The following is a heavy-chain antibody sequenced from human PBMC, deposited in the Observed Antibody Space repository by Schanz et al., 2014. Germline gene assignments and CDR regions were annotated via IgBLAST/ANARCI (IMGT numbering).Heavy chain of an antibody. J-gene: IGHJ4*02. CDR3: AKTSVLYPWGYFDY. Sequence: QLQLQESGPGLVKPSETLSLTCTVSGGSISSSTYYWGWIRQPPGKGLEWIGIIYYSGSTYYNTSLKSRVPISVDASKNQFFLKLSSVTAADTAVYYCAKTSVLYPWGYFDYWGQGTLVTVSS. D-gene: IGHD2-8*01. CDR1: GGSISSSTYY. CDR2: IYYSGST. V-gene: IGHV4-39*01.